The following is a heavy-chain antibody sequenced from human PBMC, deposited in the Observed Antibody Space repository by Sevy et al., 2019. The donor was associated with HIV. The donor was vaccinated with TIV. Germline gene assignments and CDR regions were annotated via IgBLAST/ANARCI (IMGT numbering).Heavy chain of an antibody. Sequence: ASVKVSCKASSYTFTSYGISWVRQAPGQGLEWMGWISAYNGNTNYAQKLQGRVTMTTDTSTSTAYMELRSLRSDDTAVYYCARDSVVVVAATPAGWFDPWGQGTLVTVSS. CDR3: ARDSVVVVAATPAGWFDP. CDR2: ISAYNGNT. V-gene: IGHV1-18*04. CDR1: SYTFTSYG. J-gene: IGHJ5*02. D-gene: IGHD2-15*01.